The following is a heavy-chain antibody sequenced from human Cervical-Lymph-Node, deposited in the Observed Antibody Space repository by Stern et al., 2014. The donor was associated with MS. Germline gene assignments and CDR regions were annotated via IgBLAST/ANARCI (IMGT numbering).Heavy chain of an antibody. D-gene: IGHD1/OR15-1a*01. Sequence: QVTLKESGPTLVKPTQTLTLTCTFSGFSLSTSAVGVGWIRQPPGKALEWLALIYWDDEKRYSPSLKSRLTITKDTSKNQVILTMTNMDPVDTATYYCAHSGKRNSPFDYWGQGTLVTVSS. CDR2: IYWDDEK. CDR3: AHSGKRNSPFDY. J-gene: IGHJ4*02. CDR1: GFSLSTSAVG. V-gene: IGHV2-5*02.